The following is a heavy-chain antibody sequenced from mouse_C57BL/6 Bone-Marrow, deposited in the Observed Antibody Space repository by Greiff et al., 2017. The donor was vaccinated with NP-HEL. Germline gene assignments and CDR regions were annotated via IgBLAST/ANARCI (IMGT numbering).Heavy chain of an antibody. CDR1: GFSLTSYG. CDR2: IWCDGRT. D-gene: IGHD2-4*01. Sequence: VQLQESGPGLVAPSQSLSITCNVSGFSLTSYGVSWVRQPPGKGREWLGVIWCDGRTNYYSAHISRMSISKDNSKSQVVLKQNSLQTDDTATDYKTKRGYDCDDVDYWGQSTTLTVSS. CDR3: TKRGYDCDDVDY. V-gene: IGHV2-3*01. J-gene: IGHJ2*01.